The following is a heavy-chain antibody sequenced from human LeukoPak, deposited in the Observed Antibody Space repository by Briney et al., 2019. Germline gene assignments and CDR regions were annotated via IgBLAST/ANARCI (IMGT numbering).Heavy chain of an antibody. J-gene: IGHJ4*02. V-gene: IGHV1-2*02. CDR1: GYTFTGYY. D-gene: IGHD5-12*01. Sequence: GASVKVSCKASGYTFTGYYMHWVRQAPGQGLEWMGWINPNSGSTNSAQKFQGRVTMTRDTSISTAYMELSSLRSEDTAVYYCVSGRKRYSGYDFPSTGYYWGQGTLVTVPS. CDR2: INPNSGST. CDR3: VSGRKRYSGYDFPSTGYY.